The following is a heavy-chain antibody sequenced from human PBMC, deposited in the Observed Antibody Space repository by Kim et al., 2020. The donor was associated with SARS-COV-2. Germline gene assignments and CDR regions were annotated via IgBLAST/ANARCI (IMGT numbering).Heavy chain of an antibody. J-gene: IGHJ4*02. CDR2: ISYDGSNK. V-gene: IGHV3-30-3*01. CDR3: ARSDGYSYFDY. Sequence: GGSLRLSCAAPGFTFSSYAMHWVRQAPGKGLEWVAVISYDGSNKYYADSVKGRFTISRDNSKNTLYLQMNSLRAEDTAVYYCARSDGYSYFDYWGQGTLV. CDR1: GFTFSSYA. D-gene: IGHD2-15*01.